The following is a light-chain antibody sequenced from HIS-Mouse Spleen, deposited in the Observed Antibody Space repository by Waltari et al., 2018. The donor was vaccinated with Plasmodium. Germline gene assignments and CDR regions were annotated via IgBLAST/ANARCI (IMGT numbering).Light chain of an antibody. Sequence: QSALTQPRSVSGSPGQSVPIPCTGTSSAVGGYHYVSWYHQHPGKAPKLMIYDVSKRPSGVPDRFSGSKSGNTASLTISGLQAEDEADYYCCSYAGSYTWVFGGGTKLTVL. CDR2: DVS. J-gene: IGLJ3*02. CDR1: SSAVGGYHY. CDR3: CSYAGSYTWV. V-gene: IGLV2-11*01.